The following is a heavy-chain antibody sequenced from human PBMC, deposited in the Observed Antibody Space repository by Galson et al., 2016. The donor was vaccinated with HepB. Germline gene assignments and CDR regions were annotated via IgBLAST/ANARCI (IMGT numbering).Heavy chain of an antibody. CDR1: GFTVRTLY. Sequence: SLRLSCAASGFTVRTLYMSWVRQAPGKGLEWVSVIHSGGSTYHADSVKGRFTVSRDDSKNTVYLQMNSLRVEDTAIYYCAREGFNAFDVWARGQWSPSLQ. CDR2: IHSGGST. D-gene: IGHD3-3*01. V-gene: IGHV3-53*01. CDR3: AREGFNAFDV. J-gene: IGHJ3*01.